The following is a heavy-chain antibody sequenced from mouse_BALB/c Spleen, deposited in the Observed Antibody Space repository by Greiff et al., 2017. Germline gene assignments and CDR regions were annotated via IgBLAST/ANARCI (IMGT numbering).Heavy chain of an antibody. D-gene: IGHD2-1*01. J-gene: IGHJ3*01. CDR1: GFTFSDYY. CDR2: ISDGGSYT. V-gene: IGHV5-4*02. CDR3: ARGGNYPAWFAY. Sequence: EVHLLESGGGLVKPGGSLKLSCAASGFTFSDYYMYWVRQTPEKRLEWVATISDGGSYTYYPDSVKGRFTISRDNAKNNLYLQMSSLKSEDTAMYYCARGGNYPAWFAYWGQGTLVTVSA.